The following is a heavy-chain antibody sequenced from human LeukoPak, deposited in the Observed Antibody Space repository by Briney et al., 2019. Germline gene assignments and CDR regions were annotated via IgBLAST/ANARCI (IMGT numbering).Heavy chain of an antibody. CDR1: GFTFSSYA. J-gene: IGHJ6*02. Sequence: GGSQRLSCADSGFTFSSYAMHWVRQAPGKGLEWVAVISYDGSNKYYADSVKGRFTISRDNSKNTLYLQMNSLRAEDTAVYYCARARETETYYGMDVWGQGTTVTVSS. D-gene: IGHD5-24*01. CDR3: ARARETETYYGMDV. V-gene: IGHV3-30-3*01. CDR2: ISYDGSNK.